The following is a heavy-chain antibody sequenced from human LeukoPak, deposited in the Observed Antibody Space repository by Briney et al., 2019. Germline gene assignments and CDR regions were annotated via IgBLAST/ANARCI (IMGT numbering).Heavy chain of an antibody. CDR3: NYYGSGSPDAFDI. J-gene: IGHJ3*02. CDR2: IYYSGST. CDR1: GGSISSDDYY. D-gene: IGHD3-10*01. Sequence: SQTLSLTCTVSGGSISSDDYYWSWIRQPPGKGLEWIGYIYYSGSTYYNPSLKSRVTLSVDTSKNQFSLKLSSVTAPDTAVYYCNYYGSGSPDAFDIWGQGTMVTVSS. V-gene: IGHV4-30-4*01.